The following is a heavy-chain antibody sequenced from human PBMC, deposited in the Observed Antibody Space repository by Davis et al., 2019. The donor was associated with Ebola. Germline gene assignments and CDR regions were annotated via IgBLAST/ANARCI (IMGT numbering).Heavy chain of an antibody. D-gene: IGHD6-19*01. Sequence: GESLKISCVASGFTFTSYAMSWVRQAPGKGLEWVSTISGSGGSTFYADSVKGRFTISRDNAKNSLYLQMNSLRAEDTAVYYCAKEADSSGWFYYYYGMDVWGQGTTVTVSS. CDR2: ISGSGGST. V-gene: IGHV3-23*01. CDR3: AKEADSSGWFYYYYGMDV. J-gene: IGHJ6*02. CDR1: GFTFTSYA.